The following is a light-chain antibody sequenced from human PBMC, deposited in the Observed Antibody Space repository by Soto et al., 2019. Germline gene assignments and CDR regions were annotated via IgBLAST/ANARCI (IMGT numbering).Light chain of an antibody. V-gene: IGLV2-14*03. Sequence: QSALTQPASVSGSPGQSITISCTGTSSDVGGYNSVSWYQQHPGKAPKLMIYNVNNRPSGISNRFSGSKSGNTASLTTSGLQAEDEADYYCSSYTSTSTYVFGTGTKGTVL. CDR3: SSYTSTSTYV. CDR1: SSDVGGYNS. J-gene: IGLJ1*01. CDR2: NVN.